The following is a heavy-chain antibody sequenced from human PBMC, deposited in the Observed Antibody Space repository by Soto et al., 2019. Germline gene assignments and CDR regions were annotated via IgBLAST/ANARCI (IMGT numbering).Heavy chain of an antibody. CDR3: AKDQDIAVAGTGYYLDY. CDR2: ISGSGGST. D-gene: IGHD6-19*01. CDR1: GFTFSSYA. Sequence: GGSLRLSCAASGFTFSSYAMSWVRQAPGKGLEWVSAISGSGGSTYYADSVKGRFTISRDNSKNTLYLQMNSLRAEDTDVYYCAKDQDIAVAGTGYYLDYWGQGTLVTVSS. J-gene: IGHJ4*02. V-gene: IGHV3-23*01.